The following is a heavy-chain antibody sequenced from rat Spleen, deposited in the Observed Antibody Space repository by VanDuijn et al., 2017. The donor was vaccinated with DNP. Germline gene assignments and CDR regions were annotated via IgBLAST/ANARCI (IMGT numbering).Heavy chain of an antibody. CDR1: GFIFSNYW. V-gene: IGHV5-31*01. CDR2: ITNAGGST. Sequence: EVQLVESGGGPVQPGGSLKVSCVASGFIFSNYWMTWIRQAPGKGLEWVASITNAGGSTYYPDSVKGRLTISRDSAKSTLYLQMNSLRSEDTATYYCASARGGGHDYWGQGVMVTVSS. J-gene: IGHJ2*01. CDR3: ASARGGGHDY. D-gene: IGHD1-11*01.